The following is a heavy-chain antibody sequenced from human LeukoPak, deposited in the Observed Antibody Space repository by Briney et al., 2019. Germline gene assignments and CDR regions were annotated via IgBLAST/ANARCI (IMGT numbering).Heavy chain of an antibody. Sequence: PSETLSLTCIVSGGSITSDYWSWIRQPPGKGLEWLGYIENTGRTEYNPSLMSRITISVDTSKKQFSLKVSSVTAADTAVYYCARGFRGASFDYWGQGTLVTVSS. D-gene: IGHD1-26*01. CDR3: ARGFRGASFDY. CDR1: GGSITSDY. J-gene: IGHJ4*02. V-gene: IGHV4-59*01. CDR2: IENTGRT.